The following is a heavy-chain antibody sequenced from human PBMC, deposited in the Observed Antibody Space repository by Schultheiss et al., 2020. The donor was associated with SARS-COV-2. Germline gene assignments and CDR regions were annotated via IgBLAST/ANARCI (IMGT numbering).Heavy chain of an antibody. Sequence: GGSLRLSCSASGFTFSSYAMHWVRQAPGKGLEWVSSISSSSSYIYYADSVKGRFTISRDNSKNTLYLQMNSLRAEDTAIYYCARDGFEGVVPAAIPPPYYYYYYMDVWGKVTTVTGS. J-gene: IGHJ6*03. CDR1: GFTFSSYA. CDR2: ISSSSSYI. D-gene: IGHD2-2*02. V-gene: IGHV3-21*04. CDR3: ARDGFEGVVPAAIPPPYYYYYYMDV.